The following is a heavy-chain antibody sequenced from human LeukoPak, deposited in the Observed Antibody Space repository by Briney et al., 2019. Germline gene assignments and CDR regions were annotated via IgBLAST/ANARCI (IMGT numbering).Heavy chain of an antibody. Sequence: HPGGSLRLSCAVSGFTFSNYAMHWVRQAPGKGLEWVSGISGSGGGAHHADSVKGRFTISRDNFKNTLYVQMSSLRVEDTAVYYCARSGSIAVADKFDYWGQGTLVTVSS. CDR1: GFTFSNYA. V-gene: IGHV3-23*01. D-gene: IGHD6-19*01. J-gene: IGHJ4*02. CDR3: ARSGSIAVADKFDY. CDR2: ISGSGGGA.